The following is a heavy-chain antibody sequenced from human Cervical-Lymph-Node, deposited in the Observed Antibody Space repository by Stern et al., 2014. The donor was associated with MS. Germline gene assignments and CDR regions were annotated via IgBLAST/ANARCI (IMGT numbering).Heavy chain of an antibody. J-gene: IGHJ5*02. V-gene: IGHV3-15*01. CDR1: GFTFSNAW. CDR3: ATVGP. Sequence: EDQLVESGGGLVKPGGSLRISCEASGFTFSNAWMTWVRQAPGKGLEWVGRIKSQTDGGTTDYAAPVKGRFIISRDDSKNTLYLQMNSLKTEDTAVYYCATVGPWGQGTLVIVSS. CDR2: IKSQTDGGTT.